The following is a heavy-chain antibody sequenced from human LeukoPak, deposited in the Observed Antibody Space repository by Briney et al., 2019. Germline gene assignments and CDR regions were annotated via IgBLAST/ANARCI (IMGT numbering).Heavy chain of an antibody. D-gene: IGHD5-24*01. CDR3: ASERDGYNTPGYFDL. CDR2: IYYSGST. Sequence: SETLSLTCAVSGGSISSSSYYWGWIRQPPGKGLEWIGSIYYSGSTYYNPSLKSRFTISVNTSKNQFSLKLSSVTAADTAVYYCASERDGYNTPGYFDLWGRGTLVTVSS. V-gene: IGHV4-39*01. CDR1: GGSISSSSYY. J-gene: IGHJ2*01.